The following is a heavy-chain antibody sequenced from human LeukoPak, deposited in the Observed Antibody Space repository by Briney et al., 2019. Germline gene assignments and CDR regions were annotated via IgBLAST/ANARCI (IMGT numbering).Heavy chain of an antibody. CDR1: GYTFTSYY. D-gene: IGHD2-2*01. Sequence: GASVKVSCKASGYTFTSYYMHWVRQAPGQGLEWMGWISAYNGNTNYAQKLQGRVTMTTDTSTSTAYMELRSLRSDDTAVYYCARDCSSTSCYHLLRYWGQGTLVTVSS. V-gene: IGHV1-18*04. J-gene: IGHJ4*02. CDR2: ISAYNGNT. CDR3: ARDCSSTSCYHLLRY.